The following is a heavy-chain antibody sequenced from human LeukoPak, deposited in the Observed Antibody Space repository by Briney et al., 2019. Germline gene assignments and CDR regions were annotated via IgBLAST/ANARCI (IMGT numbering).Heavy chain of an antibody. CDR1: GFTFTTYA. Sequence: PGGSLRLSCAASGFTFTTYAMSWVRQAPGKGLEWVSAISGSGGNTYYADSVKGRFTISRDNSKDTLYLQMNSLRAEDTAVYYCAKDYYESSIILGGYFDFWGQGTLVTVSS. CDR2: ISGSGGNT. D-gene: IGHD3-22*01. J-gene: IGHJ4*02. CDR3: AKDYYESSIILGGYFDF. V-gene: IGHV3-23*01.